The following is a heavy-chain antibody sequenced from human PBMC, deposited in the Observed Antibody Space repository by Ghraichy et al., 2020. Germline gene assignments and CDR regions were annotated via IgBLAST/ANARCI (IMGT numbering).Heavy chain of an antibody. CDR3: ARLGTYYDFWSGYYTGGGAFDI. J-gene: IGHJ3*02. V-gene: IGHV4-59*08. D-gene: IGHD3-3*01. Sequence: TLSLTCTVSGGSISSYYWSWIRQPPGKGLEWIGYIYYSGSTNYNPSLKSRVTISVDTSKNQFSLKLSSVTAADTAVYYCARLGTYYDFWSGYYTGGGAFDIWGQGTMVTVSS. CDR2: IYYSGST. CDR1: GGSISSYY.